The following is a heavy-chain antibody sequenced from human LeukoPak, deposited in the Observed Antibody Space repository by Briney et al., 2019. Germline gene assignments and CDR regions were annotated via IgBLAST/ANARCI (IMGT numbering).Heavy chain of an antibody. Sequence: SETLSLTCAVYGGSFSGYYWSWIRQPPGKGLEWIGEINHSGSTNYNPSLKSRVTISVDTSNNHFSLKLSSVTAADTAVYYCARRPEQIAAAGTYYYYYYMDVWGKGTTVTISS. CDR3: ARRPEQIAAAGTYYYYYYMDV. CDR2: INHSGST. J-gene: IGHJ6*03. D-gene: IGHD6-13*01. CDR1: GGSFSGYY. V-gene: IGHV4-34*01.